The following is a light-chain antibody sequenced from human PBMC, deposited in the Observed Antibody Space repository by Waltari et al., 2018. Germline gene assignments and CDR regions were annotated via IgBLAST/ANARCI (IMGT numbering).Light chain of an antibody. V-gene: IGLV4-69*01. CDR3: ETGGHGAWV. CDR1: SGHSSNI. Sequence: QLVLTQSPSASASLGASVKLTCTLSSGHSSNIVAWLQQQPGKGPRFFMKVNSDGSHTKGDKIPDRFSGSSFGAERYLTISNVQAEDEAEYFCETGGHGAWVFGGGTKLSVL. CDR2: VNSDGSH. J-gene: IGLJ3*02.